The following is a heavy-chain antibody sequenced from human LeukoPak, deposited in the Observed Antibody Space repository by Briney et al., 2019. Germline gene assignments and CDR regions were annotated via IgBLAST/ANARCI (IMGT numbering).Heavy chain of an antibody. J-gene: IGHJ6*03. D-gene: IGHD2-2*02. V-gene: IGHV3-9*01. CDR3: AKDGYCSSTSCYRSYYYYYYMDV. CDR2: ISWNSGSI. Sequence: GGSLRLSCAASGFTFDDYAMHWVRQAPGKGLEWVSGISWNSGSIGYADSVKGRFTISRDNAKNSLYLQMNSLRAEDTALYYCAKDGYCSSTSCYRSYYYYYYMDVWGKGTTVTISS. CDR1: GFTFDDYA.